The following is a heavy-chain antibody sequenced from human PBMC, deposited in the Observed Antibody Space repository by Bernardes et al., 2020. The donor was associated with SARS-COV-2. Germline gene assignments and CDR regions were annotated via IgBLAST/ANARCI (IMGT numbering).Heavy chain of an antibody. Sequence: GGSLRLSCAASGFTFSSYAMSWVRQAPGKGLEWVSAISGSGGSTYYADSVKGRFTISRDNSKNTLYLQMNSLRAADTAVYYCAKHSNPSDVWNWFDPWGQGTLVAVSS. CDR3: AKHSNPSDVWNWFDP. V-gene: IGHV3-23*01. CDR2: ISGSGGST. CDR1: GFTFSSYA. J-gene: IGHJ5*02. D-gene: IGHD6-6*01.